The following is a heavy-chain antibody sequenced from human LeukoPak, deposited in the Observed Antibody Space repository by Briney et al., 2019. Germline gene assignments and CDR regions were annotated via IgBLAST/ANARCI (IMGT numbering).Heavy chain of an antibody. CDR3: ARSPWPSGDLDL. CDR2: INPSGGST. D-gene: IGHD3-10*01. Sequence: GASVKVSCKASGYTFTSYYMHWVRQAPGQGLEWMGIINPSGGSTNYAQKFQGRVTMTRDTSISTAYMELSRLRSDDTAVYYCARSPWPSGDLDLWGRGTLVTVSS. CDR1: GYTFTSYY. J-gene: IGHJ2*01. V-gene: IGHV1-2*02.